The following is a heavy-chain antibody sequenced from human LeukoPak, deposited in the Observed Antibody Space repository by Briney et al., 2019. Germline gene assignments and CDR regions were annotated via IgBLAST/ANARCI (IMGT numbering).Heavy chain of an antibody. D-gene: IGHD3-3*01. V-gene: IGHV1-69*13. CDR1: GGTFSSYA. CDR3: ARGMIFGVVLDYYGMDV. J-gene: IGHJ6*02. CDR2: IIPIFGTA. Sequence: ASVKVSCKASGGTFSSYAISWVRQAPGQGLEWMGGIIPIFGTANYAQKYHGRVTITEDESTSPAYMELSSLRSEDTAVYYCARGMIFGVVLDYYGMDVWGQGTTVTVSS.